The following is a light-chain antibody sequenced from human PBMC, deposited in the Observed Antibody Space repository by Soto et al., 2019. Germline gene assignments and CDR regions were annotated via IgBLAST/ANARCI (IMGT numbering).Light chain of an antibody. CDR3: QQRSNWPLT. CDR2: DAS. J-gene: IGKJ4*01. V-gene: IGKV3-11*01. Sequence: EIVLTQSPATLSFSPGERATLSCRASQSVDKYLVWYQQKHGQAPRLLIYDASSRATGIPARFSGSGSGTDFTITITSLEAEDFAVYYGQQRSNWPLTFGGGTKLEIK. CDR1: QSVDKY.